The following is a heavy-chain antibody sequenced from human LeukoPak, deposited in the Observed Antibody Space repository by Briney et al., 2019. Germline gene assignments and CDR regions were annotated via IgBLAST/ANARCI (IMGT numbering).Heavy chain of an antibody. J-gene: IGHJ4*02. D-gene: IGHD2-8*01. CDR1: GGSISSSSYF. Sequence: SETLSLTCTVSGGSISSSSYFWGWVRQSPGKGLEWVASIYYDGRTYYNPTLKSRVTISMDTSKVHFYMRLSSVTAADTAVYYCARRGPFCTTGICYYDYWGQGILVVVSS. V-gene: IGHV4-39*02. CDR3: ARRGPFCTTGICYYDY. CDR2: IYYDGRT.